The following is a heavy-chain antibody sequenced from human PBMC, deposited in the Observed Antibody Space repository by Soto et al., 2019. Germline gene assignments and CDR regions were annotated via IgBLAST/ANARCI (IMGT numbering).Heavy chain of an antibody. Sequence: QITLKESGPTLVKPTQTLTLTCTFSGFSLTTRGVGVGWIRQPPGKALEWIALIFWDDDKRYLPSLKNRLTISRDVSTXPVVLTMINKDPVDTATFYCAHSPIRVSGRYSLDYWGQGTLVTVSS. CDR1: GFSLTTRGVG. CDR3: AHSPIRVSGRYSLDY. CDR2: IFWDDDK. V-gene: IGHV2-5*02. J-gene: IGHJ4*02. D-gene: IGHD3-10*01.